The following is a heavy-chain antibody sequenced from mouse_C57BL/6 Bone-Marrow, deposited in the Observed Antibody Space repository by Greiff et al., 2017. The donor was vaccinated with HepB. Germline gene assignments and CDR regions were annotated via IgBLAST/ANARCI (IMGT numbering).Heavy chain of an antibody. D-gene: IGHD1-1*01. CDR2: SRNKANDYTT. CDR3: AREKSSYYGSSYGAMDY. CDR1: GFTFSDFY. V-gene: IGHV7-1*01. Sequence: EVKLVESGGGLVQSGRSLRLSCATSGFTFSDFYMEWVRQAPGKGLEWIAASRNKANDYTTEYSASVKGRFIVSRDTSQSILYLQMNALRAEDTAIYYCAREKSSYYGSSYGAMDYWGQGTSVTVSS. J-gene: IGHJ4*01.